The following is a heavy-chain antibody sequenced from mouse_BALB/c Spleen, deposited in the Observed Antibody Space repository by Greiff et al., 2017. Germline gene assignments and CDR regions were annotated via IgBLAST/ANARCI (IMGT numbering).Heavy chain of an antibody. CDR1: GYTFTSYW. Sequence: QVHVKQPGAELVKPGASVKLSCKASGYTFTSYWMHWVKQRPGQGLEWIGEINPSNGRTNYNEKFKSKATLTVDKSSSTAYMQLSSLTSEDSAVYYCASHYYGSSNYFDYWGQGTTLTVSS. J-gene: IGHJ2*01. CDR3: ASHYYGSSNYFDY. D-gene: IGHD1-1*01. V-gene: IGHV1S81*02. CDR2: INPSNGRT.